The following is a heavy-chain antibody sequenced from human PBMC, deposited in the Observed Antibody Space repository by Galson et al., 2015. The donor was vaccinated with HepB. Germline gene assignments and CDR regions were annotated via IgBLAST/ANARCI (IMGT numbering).Heavy chain of an antibody. CDR2: INPSGGST. V-gene: IGHV1-46*01. Sequence: SVKVSCKASGYTFTISYMHWVLQAPGQGLEWIGIINPSGGSTSYAQKFQGRVTMTRDTSTSTVYMELSSLRSEDTAVYYCARGRAVISIRDAFDIWGQGTMVTVSS. CDR1: GYTFTISY. CDR3: ARGRAVISIRDAFDI. D-gene: IGHD3-22*01. J-gene: IGHJ3*02.